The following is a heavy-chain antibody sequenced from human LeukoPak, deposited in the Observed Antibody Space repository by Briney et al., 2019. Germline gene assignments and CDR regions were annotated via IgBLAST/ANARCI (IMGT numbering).Heavy chain of an antibody. V-gene: IGHV3-23*01. CDR2: ISGSGGST. CDR1: GGSFSGYY. J-gene: IGHJ5*02. CDR3: AKDGGYDSSGILNWFDP. Sequence: PPETLSLTCAVYGGSFSGYYWSWIRQPPGKGLEWVSAISGSGGSTYYADSVKGRFTISRDNSKNTLYLQMNSLRAEDTAVYYCAKDGGYDSSGILNWFDPWGQGTLVTVSS. D-gene: IGHD3-22*01.